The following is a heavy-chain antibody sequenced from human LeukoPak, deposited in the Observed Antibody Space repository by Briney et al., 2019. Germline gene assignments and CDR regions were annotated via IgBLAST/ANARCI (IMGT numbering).Heavy chain of an antibody. CDR3: AREGSGTSSPMAY. CDR1: GGSFSTYA. Sequence: ASVKVSCEASGGSFSTYAVSWVRQAPGQGLEWMGRIYPMLGVDNYAQGFQGRVTITTDKSTGTAYMELNSLTSEDTAVYYCAREGSGTSSPMAYWGQGTLVTVSS. V-gene: IGHV1-69*04. J-gene: IGHJ4*02. D-gene: IGHD1-14*01. CDR2: IYPMLGVD.